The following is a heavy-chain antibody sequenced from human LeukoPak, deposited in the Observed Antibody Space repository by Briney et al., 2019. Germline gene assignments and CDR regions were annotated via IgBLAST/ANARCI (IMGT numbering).Heavy chain of an antibody. V-gene: IGHV3-23*01. CDR3: AKTSAGIRGGYFDY. J-gene: IGHJ4*02. D-gene: IGHD3-10*01. Sequence: GGSLRLSCAASGFTFSSYAMSWVRQAPGKGLEWVSLVNDSGGNTYYADSVKGRFTISRDNSKNTLFLQMSSLRAEDTAVYYCAKTSAGIRGGYFDYWGQGTLVTVSS. CDR2: VNDSGGNT. CDR1: GFTFSSYA.